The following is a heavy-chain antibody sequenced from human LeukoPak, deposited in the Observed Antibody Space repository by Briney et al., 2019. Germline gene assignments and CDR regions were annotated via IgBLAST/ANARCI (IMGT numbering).Heavy chain of an antibody. CDR3: AKRSSFIVVVPAAIPH. J-gene: IGHJ1*01. V-gene: IGHV3-23*01. CDR2: ISGSGGST. Sequence: GGSLRLSCAASGFTFSSYAMSWVRQAPGKGLEWVSAISGSGGSTYYADSVKGRFTISRDNSKNTLYLQMNSLRAEDTAVYYCAKRSSFIVVVPAAIPHWGQGTLVTVSS. D-gene: IGHD2-2*01. CDR1: GFTFSSYA.